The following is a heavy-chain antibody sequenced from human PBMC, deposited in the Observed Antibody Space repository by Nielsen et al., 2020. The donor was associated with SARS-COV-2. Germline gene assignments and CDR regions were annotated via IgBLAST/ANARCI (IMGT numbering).Heavy chain of an antibody. Sequence: TVSCKGSGYTFTAYWIGWVRQMPAKGLEWMGIIYPGDSDTRYSPSFQGQVTISADKSISTAYLQWSSLKASDTAMYYCARPASYGDYVDGMDVWGQGTTVTVSS. CDR1: GYTFTAYW. J-gene: IGHJ6*02. D-gene: IGHD4-17*01. CDR3: ARPASYGDYVDGMDV. V-gene: IGHV5-51*01. CDR2: IYPGDSDT.